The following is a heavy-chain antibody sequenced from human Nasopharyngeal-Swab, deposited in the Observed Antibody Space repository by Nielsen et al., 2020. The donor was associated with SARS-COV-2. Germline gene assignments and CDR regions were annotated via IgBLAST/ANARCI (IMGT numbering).Heavy chain of an antibody. CDR2: INHSGST. D-gene: IGHD3-10*01. CDR3: ARDPSTITMVRGVIPHGAFDI. CDR1: GGSFSGYY. J-gene: IGHJ3*02. Sequence: GSLRLSCAVYGGSFSGYYWSWIRQPPGKGLEWIGEINHSGSTNYNPSLKSRVTISVDTSKNQFSLKLSSVTAAHTAVYYCARDPSTITMVRGVIPHGAFDIWGQGTMVTVSS. V-gene: IGHV4-34*01.